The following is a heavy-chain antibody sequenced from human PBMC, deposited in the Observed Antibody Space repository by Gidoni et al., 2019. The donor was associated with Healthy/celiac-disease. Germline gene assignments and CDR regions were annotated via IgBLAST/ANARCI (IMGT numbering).Heavy chain of an antibody. Sequence: QVQLQASGPGLVKPSETLSLTCTVSGGSISSYYWSWIRQPPGKGLEWIGYIYYSGSTNYNPSLKSRVTISVDTSKNQFSLKLSSVTAADTAVYYCARHGGSGWFGESPADYWGQGTLVTVSS. J-gene: IGHJ4*02. CDR2: IYYSGST. CDR3: ARHGGSGWFGESPADY. D-gene: IGHD3-10*01. CDR1: GGSISSYY. V-gene: IGHV4-59*08.